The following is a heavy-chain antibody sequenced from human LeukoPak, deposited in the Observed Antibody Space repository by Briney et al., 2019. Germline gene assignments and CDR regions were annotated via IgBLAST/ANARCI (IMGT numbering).Heavy chain of an antibody. D-gene: IGHD2-2*01. CDR1: GFTFSSYG. V-gene: IGHV3-30*02. CDR3: ARNVGYCSSTSCYGYMDV. CDR2: IRYDGSNK. J-gene: IGHJ6*03. Sequence: GGSLRLSCAASGFTFSSYGMHWVRQAPGKGLEWVAFIRYDGSNKYYADSVKGRFTISRDNSKNTLYLQMNSLRAEDTAVYYCARNVGYCSSTSCYGYMDVWGKGTTVTVSS.